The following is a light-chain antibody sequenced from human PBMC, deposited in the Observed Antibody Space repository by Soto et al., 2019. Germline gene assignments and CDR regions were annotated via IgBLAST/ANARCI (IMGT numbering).Light chain of an antibody. Sequence: QSVLTQPPSASGTPGQRVTISCSGSSSNIGSNYVSWYQQLPGTAPKLLIYKNNQRPSGVPDRFSGSKSGTSASLAISELRSEDEADYYCAAWDDSLSAHVVFGGGTKVTVL. V-gene: IGLV1-47*01. CDR2: KNN. J-gene: IGLJ2*01. CDR1: SSNIGSNY. CDR3: AAWDDSLSAHVV.